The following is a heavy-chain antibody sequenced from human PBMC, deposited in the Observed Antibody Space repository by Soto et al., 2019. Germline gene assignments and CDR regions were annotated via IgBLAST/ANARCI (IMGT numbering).Heavy chain of an antibody. D-gene: IGHD4-17*01. J-gene: IGHJ6*02. CDR2: VWYDGSNK. V-gene: IGHV3-33*01. CDR1: GFTFSNYG. Sequence: QVQLVESGGGVVQPGRSLRLSCAASGFTFSNYGMHWVRQAPGKGLEWVAVVWYDGSNKYYADSVKGRFTISRDNSKNTLYLQMNSLRAEDTAVYYCARGDHYARRGMDVWGQGTTVTVSS. CDR3: ARGDHYARRGMDV.